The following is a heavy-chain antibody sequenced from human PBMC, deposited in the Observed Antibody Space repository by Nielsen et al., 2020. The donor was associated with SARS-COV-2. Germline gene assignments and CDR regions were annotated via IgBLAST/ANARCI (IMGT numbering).Heavy chain of an antibody. CDR2: IYYSGST. J-gene: IGHJ4*02. Sequence: SETLSLTCTVSGGSISSYYWSWIRQPPGKGLEWIGYIYYSGSTNYNPSLKSRVTISVDTSKNQFSLKLSSVTAADTAVYYCARGAVADYYFDYWGQGTLVTVSS. V-gene: IGHV4-59*01. CDR1: GGSISSYY. CDR3: ARGAVADYYFDY. D-gene: IGHD6-19*01.